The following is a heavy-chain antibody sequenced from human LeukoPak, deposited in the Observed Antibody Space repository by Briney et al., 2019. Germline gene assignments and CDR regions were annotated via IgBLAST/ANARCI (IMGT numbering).Heavy chain of an antibody. J-gene: IGHJ4*02. CDR3: AKDRASSGSYSFDY. V-gene: IGHV3-66*01. CDR1: GFTVSSNY. Sequence: GGSLRLSCAVSGFTVSSNYMSWVRQVQGKGLEWVSVIYYDSTGTHYADSVKGRFTISRDNSKNTLYVQMSSLRVEDTAIYYCAKDRASSGSYSFDYWGQGTLVTVSS. D-gene: IGHD1-26*01. CDR2: IYYDSTGT.